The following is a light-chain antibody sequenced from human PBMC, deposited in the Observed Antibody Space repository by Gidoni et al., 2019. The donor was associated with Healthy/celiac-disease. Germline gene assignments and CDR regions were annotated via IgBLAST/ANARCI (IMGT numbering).Light chain of an antibody. J-gene: IGLJ3*02. CDR2: QDS. CDR1: KLGDKY. Sequence: SYELTQPPSVSVSPGQTASITCSGDKLGDKYACWYQQKPGQSPVLVIYQDSKRPSGIPERFSGSNSGNTATLTISGTQAMDEADYYCQAWDSRYRVFGGGTKLTVL. CDR3: QAWDSRYRV. V-gene: IGLV3-1*01.